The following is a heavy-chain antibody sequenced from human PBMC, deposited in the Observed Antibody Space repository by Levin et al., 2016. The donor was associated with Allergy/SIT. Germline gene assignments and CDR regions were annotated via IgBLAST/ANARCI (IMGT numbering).Heavy chain of an antibody. Sequence: GGSLRLSCAASGFSFSTYSLNWVRQAPGKGPEWISYISDSGTIFYADSVKGRFTISRDNAKKTLYLQMNSLRDEDTAVYYCARDQLGNWNYQWGQGTRVTVSS. D-gene: IGHD1-7*01. J-gene: IGHJ4*02. V-gene: IGHV3-48*02. CDR1: GFSFSTYS. CDR3: ARDQLGNWNYQ. CDR2: ISDSGTI.